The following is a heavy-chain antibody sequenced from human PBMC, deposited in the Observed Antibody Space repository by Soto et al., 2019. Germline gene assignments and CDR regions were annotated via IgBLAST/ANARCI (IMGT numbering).Heavy chain of an antibody. CDR3: AADEGTYYYGSGSHY. J-gene: IGHJ4*02. CDR2: IVVGSGNT. D-gene: IGHD3-10*01. CDR1: GFTFTSSA. Sequence: GASVKVSCKASGFTFTSSAVQWVRQARGQRLEWIGWIVVGSGNTNYAQKFQERVTITRDMSTSTAYMELSSLRSEDTAVYYCAADEGTYYYGSGSHYWGQGTLVTVSS. V-gene: IGHV1-58*01.